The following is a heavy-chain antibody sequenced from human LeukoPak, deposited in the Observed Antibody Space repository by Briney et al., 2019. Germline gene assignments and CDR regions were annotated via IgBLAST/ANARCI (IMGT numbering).Heavy chain of an antibody. Sequence: PGGSLRLSCAASGFSFGDHWMSWVRQAPGKGPEWVGRIKSNAAGATTAYAAPVKGRFTISRDDSRHTLYLQMNSLKTEDTAVYYCTMIQGWGSGSYYVDYWGQGTLVTVSS. CDR3: TMIQGWGSGSYYVDY. CDR2: IKSNAAGATT. D-gene: IGHD3-10*01. J-gene: IGHJ4*02. V-gene: IGHV3-15*01. CDR1: GFSFGDHW.